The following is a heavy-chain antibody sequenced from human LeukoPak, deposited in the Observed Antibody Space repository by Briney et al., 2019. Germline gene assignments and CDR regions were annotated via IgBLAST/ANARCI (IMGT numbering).Heavy chain of an antibody. Sequence: GGSLRLSCAASGFTFTSYSMNWVRQAPGKGLEWVSTISGGGGSTYYADSVKGRFSISRDNSKNTLYLQVNSLRAEDTAVYYCAKGGKWDVTPFDYWGQGTLVTVSS. CDR1: GFTFTSYS. CDR2: ISGGGGST. V-gene: IGHV3-23*01. J-gene: IGHJ4*02. D-gene: IGHD1-26*01. CDR3: AKGGKWDVTPFDY.